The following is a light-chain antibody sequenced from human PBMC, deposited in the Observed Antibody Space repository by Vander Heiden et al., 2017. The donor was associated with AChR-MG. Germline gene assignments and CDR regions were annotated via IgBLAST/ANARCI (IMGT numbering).Light chain of an antibody. CDR3: QVWDDYAHQVV. Sequence: SYVVTQPPSVSVAPGQTARIICGGDNIDSQSVHWYQQKSGQAPLLVSSYDTDRPSGIPDRFSGSSSGNTATLTIGGVEAGDEADYYCQVWDDYAHQVVFGGGTKLTVL. CDR2: YDT. V-gene: IGLV3-21*04. CDR1: NIDSQS. J-gene: IGLJ2*01.